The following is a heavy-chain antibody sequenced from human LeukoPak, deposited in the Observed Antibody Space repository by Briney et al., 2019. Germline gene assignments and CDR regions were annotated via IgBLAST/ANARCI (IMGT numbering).Heavy chain of an antibody. CDR1: GFTFSSYA. D-gene: IGHD6-19*01. CDR3: AKDEEGQWLVEAYFDY. J-gene: IGHJ4*02. CDR2: ISGSGGST. V-gene: IGHV3-23*01. Sequence: GGSLRLSCAASGFTFSSYAMSWVRQAPGKGLEWVSAISGSGGSTYYADSVKGRFTISRDNSKNTPYLQMNSLRAEDTAVYYCAKDEEGQWLVEAYFDYWGQGTLVTVSS.